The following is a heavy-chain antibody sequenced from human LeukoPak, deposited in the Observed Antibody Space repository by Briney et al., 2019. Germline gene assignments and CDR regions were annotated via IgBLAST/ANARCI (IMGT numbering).Heavy chain of an antibody. V-gene: IGHV1-69*06. J-gene: IGHJ4*02. D-gene: IGHD6-13*01. CDR1: GGTFSSYA. CDR3: ARAHAPHWSHSSSSGSDYIDDY. Sequence: SVKVSCKASGGTFSSYAISWVRQAPGQGLEWMGGIIPIFGTANYAQKFQGRVTITADKSTSTAYMELSSLRSEDTAVYYCARAHAPHWSHSSSSGSDYIDDYWGQGTLVTVSS. CDR2: IIPIFGTA.